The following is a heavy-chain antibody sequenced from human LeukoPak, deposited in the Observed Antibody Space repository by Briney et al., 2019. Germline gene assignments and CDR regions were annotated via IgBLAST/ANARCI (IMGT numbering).Heavy chain of an antibody. Sequence: GGSLRLSCVTSGFMFARHYMTWVRQAPGKGLEWVANIRQDGNDLYYVDSVKGRFTISRDNAKNSLYLQMNSLRAEDTAVYYCARDHTADYWGQGTLVTVSS. V-gene: IGHV3-7*01. CDR1: GFMFARHY. D-gene: IGHD5-18*01. CDR3: ARDHTADY. J-gene: IGHJ4*02. CDR2: IRQDGNDL.